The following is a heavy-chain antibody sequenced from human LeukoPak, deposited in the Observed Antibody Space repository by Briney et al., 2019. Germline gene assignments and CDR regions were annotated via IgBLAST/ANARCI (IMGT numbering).Heavy chain of an antibody. CDR3: AKDSDILSY. D-gene: IGHD3-9*01. CDR2: ISGSGGST. CDR1: GFTFSNYV. V-gene: IGHV3-23*01. J-gene: IGHJ4*02. Sequence: GGSLRLSCVASGFTFSNYVMSWDRQAPSKGMEWVSAISGSGGSTYYADSVKGRFTISRDSSKNTLYLQMNSLRAEDTAVYYCAKDSDILSYWGQGALVTVSS.